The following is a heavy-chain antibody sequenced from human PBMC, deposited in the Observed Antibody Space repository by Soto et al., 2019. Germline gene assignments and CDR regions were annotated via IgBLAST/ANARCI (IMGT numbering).Heavy chain of an antibody. CDR1: GFTFSNAW. D-gene: IGHD5-18*01. J-gene: IGHJ4*02. CDR2: ISGSGGST. V-gene: IGHV3-23*01. Sequence: GGSLRLSCAASGFTFSNAWMSWFRQAPGKGLEWVSAISGSGGSTYYADSVKGRFTISRDNSKNTLYLQMNSLRAEDTAVYYCAKEQYSYGLTFDYWGQGTLVTVSS. CDR3: AKEQYSYGLTFDY.